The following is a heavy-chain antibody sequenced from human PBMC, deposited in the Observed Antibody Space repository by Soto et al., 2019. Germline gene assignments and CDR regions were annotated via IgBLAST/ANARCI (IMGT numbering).Heavy chain of an antibody. CDR3: ARDPSGWYYFDY. J-gene: IGHJ4*02. Sequence: SETLSLTCTVSGGSISSYYWSWIRQPPGKGLEWIGYIYYSGSTNYNPSLKSRVTISVDTSKNQFSLKLSPVTAADTAVYYCARDPSGWYYFDYWGQGTLVTVSS. CDR2: IYYSGST. V-gene: IGHV4-59*01. D-gene: IGHD6-19*01. CDR1: GGSISSYY.